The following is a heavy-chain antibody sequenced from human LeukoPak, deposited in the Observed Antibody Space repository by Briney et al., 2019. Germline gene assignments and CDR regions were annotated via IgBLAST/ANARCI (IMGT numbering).Heavy chain of an antibody. CDR3: AKVAYGGDSRDGFDI. CDR2: INPNSGGT. D-gene: IGHD4-23*01. CDR1: RYTFTGYY. V-gene: IGHV1-2*02. J-gene: IGHJ3*02. Sequence: ASVKVSCKASRYTFTGYYIHWVRQAPGQGLEWMGWINPNSGGTNYVQKFQGRVTMTRDTSISTAYMDLTRLKSDDTAVYYCAKVAYGGDSRDGFDIWGQGTMVTVSS.